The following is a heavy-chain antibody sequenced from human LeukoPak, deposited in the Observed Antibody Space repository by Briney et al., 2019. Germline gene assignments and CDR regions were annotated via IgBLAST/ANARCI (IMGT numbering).Heavy chain of an antibody. Sequence: PSETLSLTCTVSGYSISSGYYWGWIRQPPGKGLEWIGSIYHSGSTYYNPSLKSRVTISVDTSKNQFSLKLSSVTAADTAVYYCARVAPADFWSTDYFDYWGQGTLVTVSS. CDR3: ARVAPADFWSTDYFDY. CDR1: GYSISSGYY. J-gene: IGHJ4*02. CDR2: IYHSGST. D-gene: IGHD3-3*01. V-gene: IGHV4-38-2*02.